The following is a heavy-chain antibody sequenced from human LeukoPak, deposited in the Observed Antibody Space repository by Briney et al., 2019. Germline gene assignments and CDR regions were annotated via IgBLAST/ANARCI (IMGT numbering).Heavy chain of an antibody. D-gene: IGHD3-3*01. CDR3: AREIFWSGYYSNLHFDY. J-gene: IGHJ4*02. V-gene: IGHV3-7*01. CDR2: IEDDGSRK. Sequence: GGSLRLSCAASGFTFSSYWMTWVRHAPGKGLEWVARIEDDGSRKNYGDSVKGRFTISRDNAENSLYLQMNSLRAEDTAVYYCAREIFWSGYYSNLHFDYWGQGTLVTVSS. CDR1: GFTFSSYW.